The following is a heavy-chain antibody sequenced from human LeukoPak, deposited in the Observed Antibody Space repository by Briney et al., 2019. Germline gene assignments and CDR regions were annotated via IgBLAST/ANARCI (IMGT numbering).Heavy chain of an antibody. Sequence: GGSLRLSCAASEFTFSSYSMNWVRQGPGKGLEWVSTMSSSSTYVYYADSVKGRFTISRDNAKTSLYLQMNSLRAEDTAVYYCTRTRGPSYGSSWFDYWGQGALVTVSS. CDR1: EFTFSSYS. CDR2: MSSSSTYV. J-gene: IGHJ4*02. V-gene: IGHV3-21*01. CDR3: TRTRGPSYGSSWFDY. D-gene: IGHD6-13*01.